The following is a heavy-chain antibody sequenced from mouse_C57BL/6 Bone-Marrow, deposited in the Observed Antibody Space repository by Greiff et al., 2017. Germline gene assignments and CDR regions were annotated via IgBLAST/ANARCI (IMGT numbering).Heavy chain of an antibody. D-gene: IGHD1-1*01. Sequence: EVHLVESGPVLVKPGASVKMSCKASGYTFTDYYMNWVKQSHGKSLEWIGVINPYNGGTSYNQKFKGKATLPVDKSSSTAYMELNSLTSEDSAVYYCARWYYGSSVDYWGQGTSVTVSS. CDR1: GYTFTDYY. V-gene: IGHV1-19*01. CDR3: ARWYYGSSVDY. J-gene: IGHJ4*01. CDR2: INPYNGGT.